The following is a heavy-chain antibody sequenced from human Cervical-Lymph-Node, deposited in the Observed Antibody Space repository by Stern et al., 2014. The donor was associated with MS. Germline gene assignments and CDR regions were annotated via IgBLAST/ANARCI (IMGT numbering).Heavy chain of an antibody. CDR2: INSAGDT. J-gene: IGHJ6*02. CDR3: TRHRNYYGSGSYGMDV. D-gene: IGHD3-10*01. CDR1: GFTFSNYD. Sequence: QLVQSGGGLVQPGGSLRLSCAASGFTFSNYDMHWVRQVTGKGLEWVSTINSAGDTYYPDSVEGRFSISRENAKNSLYLQMHSLRAGDTGVYYCTRHRNYYGSGSYGMDVWGQGTTVTVSS. V-gene: IGHV3-13*01.